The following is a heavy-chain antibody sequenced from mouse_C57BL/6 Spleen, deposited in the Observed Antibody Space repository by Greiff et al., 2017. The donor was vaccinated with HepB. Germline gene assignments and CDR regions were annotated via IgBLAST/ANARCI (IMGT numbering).Heavy chain of an antibody. Sequence: VQLQQSGAELAKPGASVKLSCKASGYTFTSYWMHWVKQRPGQGLEWIGYINPSSGYTKYNQKFKDKAKLTADKSSSTAYMQLSILTYADSAVYYCARYSNYDAMDYWGQGTSVTGSS. CDR1: GYTFTSYW. J-gene: IGHJ4*01. CDR2: INPSSGYT. CDR3: ARYSNYDAMDY. V-gene: IGHV1-7*01. D-gene: IGHD2-5*01.